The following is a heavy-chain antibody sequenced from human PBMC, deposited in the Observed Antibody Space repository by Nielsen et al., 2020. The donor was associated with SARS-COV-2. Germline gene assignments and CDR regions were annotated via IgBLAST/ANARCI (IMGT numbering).Heavy chain of an antibody. CDR2: IWYDGSNK. CDR1: GFTFSSYG. CDR3: AKASRASIAARLYGMDV. Sequence: GESLKISCAASGFTFSSYGMHWVRQAPGKGLEWVAVIWYDGSNKYYADSVKGRFTISRDNSKNTLYLQMNSLRAEDTAVYYCAKASRASIAARLYGMDVWGQGTTVTVSS. J-gene: IGHJ6*02. D-gene: IGHD6-6*01. V-gene: IGHV3-30*02.